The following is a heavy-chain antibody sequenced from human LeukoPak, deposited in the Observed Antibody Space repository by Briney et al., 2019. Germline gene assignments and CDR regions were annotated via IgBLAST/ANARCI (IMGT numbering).Heavy chain of an antibody. CDR1: GGSISSGSYY. J-gene: IGHJ6*03. CDR3: ARVDYYYMDV. V-gene: IGHV4-61*02. Sequence: SQTLSLTCTVSGGSISSGSYYWSWIRQPAGKGLEWIGRIYTSGSTNYNPPLKSRVTISVDTSKNQFSLKLSSVTAADTAVYYCARVDYYYMDVWGKGTTVTVSS. CDR2: IYTSGST.